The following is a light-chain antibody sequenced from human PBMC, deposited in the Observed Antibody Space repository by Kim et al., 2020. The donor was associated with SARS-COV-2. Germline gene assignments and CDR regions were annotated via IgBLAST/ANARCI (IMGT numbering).Light chain of an antibody. CDR2: YDS. Sequence: SYELTQPPSVSVAPGKTARITCGGNNIGSKSVHWYQQKPGQAPVLVIYYDSDRPSGIPERFSGSNSGNTATLTISRVEAGDEADYYCQVWDSSSDHHWVFCGGTQLTVL. CDR1: NIGSKS. J-gene: IGLJ3*02. CDR3: QVWDSSSDHHWV. V-gene: IGLV3-21*04.